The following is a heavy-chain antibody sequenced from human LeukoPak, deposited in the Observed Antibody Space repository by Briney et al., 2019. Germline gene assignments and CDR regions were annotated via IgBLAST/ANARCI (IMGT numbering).Heavy chain of an antibody. Sequence: SETLSLTCTVSGGSISSSYWSWIRQPPGKGLEWIGYIYHSGSTYYNPSLKSRVTISVDRSKNQFSLKLSSVTAADTAVYYCARDGGIAARHDFDYWGQGTLVTVSS. CDR3: ARDGGIAARHDFDY. J-gene: IGHJ4*02. CDR2: IYHSGST. CDR1: GGSISSSY. V-gene: IGHV4-59*12. D-gene: IGHD6-6*01.